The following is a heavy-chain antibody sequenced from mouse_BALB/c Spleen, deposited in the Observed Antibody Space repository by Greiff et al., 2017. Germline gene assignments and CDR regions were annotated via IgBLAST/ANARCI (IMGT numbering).Heavy chain of an antibody. Sequence: VQLQQSGAELVKPGASVKLSCTASGFNIKDTYMHWVKQRPEQGLEWIGRIDPANGNTKYDPKFQGKATITTDTSSNPAYLQLSSLTSEDTAVCYCAGGDYDGAWFAYWGQGTLVTVSA. V-gene: IGHV14-3*02. CDR1: GFNIKDTY. CDR2: IDPANGNT. CDR3: AGGDYDGAWFAY. J-gene: IGHJ3*01. D-gene: IGHD2-4*01.